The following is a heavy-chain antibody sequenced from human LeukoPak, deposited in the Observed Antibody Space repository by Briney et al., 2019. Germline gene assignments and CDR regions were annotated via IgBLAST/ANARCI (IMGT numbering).Heavy chain of an antibody. CDR3: ATDGDYYDSSGYSWFDP. V-gene: IGHV1-46*01. CDR1: GYTFTSYY. CDR2: INPSGGST. D-gene: IGHD3-22*01. Sequence: ASVKVSCKASGYTFTSYYMHWVRQAPGRGLEWMGIINPSGGSTSYAQKFQGRVTMTRDTSTSTVYMELSSLRSEDTAVYYCATDGDYYDSSGYSWFDPWGQGTLVTVSS. J-gene: IGHJ5*02.